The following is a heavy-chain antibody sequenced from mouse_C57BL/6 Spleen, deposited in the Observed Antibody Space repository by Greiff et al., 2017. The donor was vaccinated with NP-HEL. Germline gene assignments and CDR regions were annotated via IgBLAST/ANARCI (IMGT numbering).Heavy chain of an antibody. Sequence: EVKLQESGPGLVKPSQSLSLTCSVTGYSITSGYYWNWIRQFPGNKLEWMGYISYDGSNNYNPSLKNRISITRDTSKNQFFLKLNSVTTEDTATYYCARDEDYGNFDYWGQGTTLTVSS. J-gene: IGHJ2*01. CDR3: ARDEDYGNFDY. CDR2: ISYDGSN. D-gene: IGHD2-1*01. V-gene: IGHV3-6*01. CDR1: GYSITSGYY.